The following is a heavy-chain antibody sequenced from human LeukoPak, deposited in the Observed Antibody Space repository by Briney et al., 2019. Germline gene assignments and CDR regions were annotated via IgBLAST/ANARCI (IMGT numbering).Heavy chain of an antibody. Sequence: GGSLRLSCAASGFTFSSYSMNWVRQAPGKGLEWVSSISSSSSYIYHADSVKGRFTISRDNAKNSLYLQMNSLRAEDTAVYYCARDTAARPMKDYWGQGTLVTVSS. CDR2: ISSSSSYI. V-gene: IGHV3-21*01. CDR1: GFTFSSYS. J-gene: IGHJ4*02. CDR3: ARDTAARPMKDY. D-gene: IGHD6-6*01.